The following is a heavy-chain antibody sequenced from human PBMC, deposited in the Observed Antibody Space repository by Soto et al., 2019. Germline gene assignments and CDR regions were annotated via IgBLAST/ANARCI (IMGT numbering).Heavy chain of an antibody. CDR2: IYYSGST. D-gene: IGHD2-21*01. Sequence: SETLSLTCTVSGGSISSSSYYWGWIRQPPGKGLKWIGSIYYSGSTYYNPSLKSRVTISVDTSKNQFSLKLSSVTAADTAVYYCARHIRGNSCMDVWGQGTTVTVSS. CDR3: ARHIRGNSCMDV. V-gene: IGHV4-39*01. J-gene: IGHJ6*02. CDR1: GGSISSSSYY.